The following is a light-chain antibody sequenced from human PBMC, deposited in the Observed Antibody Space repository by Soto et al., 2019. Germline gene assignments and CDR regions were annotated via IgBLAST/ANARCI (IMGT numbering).Light chain of an antibody. Sequence: QSVLTQPASVSGSPGQSITISCTGTSSDVGGYNFVSWYQHHPGKAPKLMIYDVSNRPSGVSNRFSGSKSGNTASLTISGLEAEDGADYYCSSYTSTSTVGVFGGGTTLTVL. CDR1: SSDVGGYNF. CDR3: SSYTSTSTVGV. CDR2: DVS. J-gene: IGLJ2*01. V-gene: IGLV2-14*03.